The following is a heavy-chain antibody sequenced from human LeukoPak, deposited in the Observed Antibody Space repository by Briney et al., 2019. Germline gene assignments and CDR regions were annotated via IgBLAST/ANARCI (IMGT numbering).Heavy chain of an antibody. V-gene: IGHV4-61*02. J-gene: IGHJ3*02. Sequence: PSETLSLTCTVAGGSISSGSYYWSWIRQPAGKGLEWIGRIYTSGSTNYNPSLKSRVTISVDTSKNQFSLKLSSVTAADTAVYYCARRGDAFDIWGQGTMVTVSS. CDR2: IYTSGST. CDR3: ARRGDAFDI. CDR1: GGSISSGSYY.